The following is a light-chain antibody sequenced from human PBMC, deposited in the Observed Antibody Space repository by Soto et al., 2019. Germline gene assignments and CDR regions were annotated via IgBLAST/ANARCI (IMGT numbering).Light chain of an antibody. CDR3: QQYDNLWT. CDR1: QTIGSW. V-gene: IGKV1-5*03. J-gene: IGKJ1*01. CDR2: KAS. Sequence: DIQMTQSPSTLSASVGDRVTISCRASQTIGSWLAWYQQKPGKAPKLLIYKASTLENGVPSRFSGSGSGTEFTLTISSLQPDDSATYYCQQYDNLWTFGQGTKVEIK.